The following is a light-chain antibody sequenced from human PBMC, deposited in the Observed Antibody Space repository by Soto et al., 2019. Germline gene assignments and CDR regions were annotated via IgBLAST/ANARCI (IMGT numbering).Light chain of an antibody. CDR2: GAS. CDR3: QQYNNWPPVT. CDR1: QSVSSN. J-gene: IGKJ2*01. Sequence: EIVMTQSPATLSVSPGERATLSCRASQSVSSNLAWYPQKPGQAPRLLIYGASTRATGIPARFSGSGSVTEFTITISSLQAEDFAVYYCQQYNNWPPVTFGQGTKLEIK. V-gene: IGKV3-15*01.